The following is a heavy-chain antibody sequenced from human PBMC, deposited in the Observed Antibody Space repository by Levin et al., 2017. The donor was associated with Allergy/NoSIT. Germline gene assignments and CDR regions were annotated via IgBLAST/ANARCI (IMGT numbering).Heavy chain of an antibody. V-gene: IGHV4-39*07. CDR2: IYYSGST. CDR1: GGSISSSSYY. D-gene: IGHD2-2*01. CDR3: ARDSFWEGDIVVVPAKANDAFDS. Sequence: SQTLSLTCTVSGGSISSSSYYWGWIRQPPGKGLEWIGSIYYSGSTYYNPSLKSRVTISVDTSKNQFSLKLSSVTAADTAVYYCARDSFWEGDIVVVPAKANDAFDSWGQGTMVTVSS. J-gene: IGHJ3*02.